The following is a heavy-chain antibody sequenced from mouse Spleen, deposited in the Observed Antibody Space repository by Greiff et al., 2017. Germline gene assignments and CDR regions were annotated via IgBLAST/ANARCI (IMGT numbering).Heavy chain of an antibody. CDR1: GFTFSSYA. CDR3: ARHSMITEGYAMDY. CDR2: ISSGGSYT. J-gene: IGHJ4*01. D-gene: IGHD2-4*01. Sequence: EVQRVESGGGLVKPGGSLKLSCAASGFTFSSYAMSWVRQTPEKRLEWVATISSGGSYTYYPDSVKGRFTISRDNAKNTLYLQMSSLRSEDTAMYYCARHSMITEGYAMDYWGQGTSVTVSS. V-gene: IGHV5-9-3*01.